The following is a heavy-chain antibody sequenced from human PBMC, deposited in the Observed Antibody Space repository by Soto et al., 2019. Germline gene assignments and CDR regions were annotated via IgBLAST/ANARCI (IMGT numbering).Heavy chain of an antibody. CDR3: ATAAPRAYLDE. V-gene: IGHV1-24*01. CDR2: FDPEDGET. Sequence: ASVKVSCKVSGYTLTELSMHWVRQAPGKGLEWMGGFDPEDGETIYAQKFQGRVTMTEDTSTDTAYMELSSLRSEDTAVEDCATAAPRAYLDEWRQRPMGNASS. J-gene: IGHJ4*02. CDR1: GYTLTELS.